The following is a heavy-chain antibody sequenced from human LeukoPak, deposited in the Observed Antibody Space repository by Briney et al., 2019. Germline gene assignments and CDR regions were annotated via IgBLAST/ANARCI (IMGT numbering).Heavy chain of an antibody. V-gene: IGHV4-59*12. Sequence: PSETLSLTCTVSGGSISSYYWSWIRQPPGKGLEWIGYIYYSGSTNYNPSLKSRVTISVDTSKNQFSLKLSSVTAADTAVYYCARERPGYSSSFDYRGQGTLVTVSS. D-gene: IGHD6-13*01. J-gene: IGHJ4*02. CDR2: IYYSGST. CDR3: ARERPGYSSSFDY. CDR1: GGSISSYY.